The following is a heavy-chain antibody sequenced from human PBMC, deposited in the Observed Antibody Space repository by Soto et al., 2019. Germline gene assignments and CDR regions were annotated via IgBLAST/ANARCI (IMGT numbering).Heavy chain of an antibody. J-gene: IGHJ4*02. D-gene: IGHD3-22*01. CDR3: AKDSSYYYDSSGYPPTGY. Sequence: GGSLRLSCAASGFTFSSYGMHWVRQAPGKGLEWVAVISYDGSNKYYADSVKGRFTISRDNSKNTLYLQMNSLRAEDTAVYYCAKDSSYYYDSSGYPPTGYWGQGTLVTAPQ. V-gene: IGHV3-30*18. CDR2: ISYDGSNK. CDR1: GFTFSSYG.